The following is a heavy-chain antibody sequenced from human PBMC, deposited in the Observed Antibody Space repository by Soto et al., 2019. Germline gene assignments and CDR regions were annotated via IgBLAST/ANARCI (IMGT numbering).Heavy chain of an antibody. J-gene: IGHJ4*02. CDR3: ANAVDPCRGGSCYFDY. D-gene: IGHD2-15*01. V-gene: IGHV3-23*01. CDR2: ISGSGGDT. CDR1: GFTFRTYP. Sequence: EVQLLESGGDLVQPGGSLRLSCAASGFTFRTYPMSWVRQAPGKGLEWVSAISGSGGDTYYADSVKGRFTISRANSKNTLYLQMNSLRDEDTAVYYCANAVDPCRGGSCYFDYWGQGTLVTVSS.